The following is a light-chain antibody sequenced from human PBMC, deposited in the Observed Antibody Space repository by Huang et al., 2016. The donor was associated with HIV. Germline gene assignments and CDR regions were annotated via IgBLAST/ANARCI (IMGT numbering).Light chain of an antibody. CDR3: LQAYNYPLT. CDR2: GAT. CDR1: QDIRHA. V-gene: IGKV1-6*01. Sequence: AIQMTQSPSSLSASVGDRVTISCRASQDIRHALCWYQQIPGKAPKLLIYGATSLQSGVPSRFSGSESGTDFTLTISNLQPEDFATYYCLQAYNYPLTFGGGTKVEI. J-gene: IGKJ4*01.